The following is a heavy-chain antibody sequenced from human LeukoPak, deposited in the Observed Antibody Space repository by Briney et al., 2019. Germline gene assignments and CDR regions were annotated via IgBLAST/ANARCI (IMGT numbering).Heavy chain of an antibody. V-gene: IGHV1-69*06. CDR2: IIPIFGTA. CDR1: GGTFSSDA. Sequence: SVKVSCKASGGTFSSDAISWVRQAPGQGLECMGGIIPIFGTANYAQKFQGRVTITADKSTSTAYMELSSLRSEDTAVYYCAHPYSSSWYYFDYWGQGTLVTVSS. D-gene: IGHD6-13*01. CDR3: AHPYSSSWYYFDY. J-gene: IGHJ4*02.